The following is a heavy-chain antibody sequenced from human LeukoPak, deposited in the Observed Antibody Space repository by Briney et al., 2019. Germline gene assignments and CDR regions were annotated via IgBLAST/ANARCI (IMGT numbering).Heavy chain of an antibody. D-gene: IGHD1-1*01. CDR2: MNPNSGNT. CDR1: GYTCTSYD. Sequence: ASVKVSCKASGYTCTSYDINWVRQATGQGLEWMGWMNPNSGNTGYAQKFQGRVTMTRNTSISTAYMELSSLRSEDTAVYYCELERRYYGMDVWGQGTTVTVSS. J-gene: IGHJ6*02. CDR3: ELERRYYGMDV. V-gene: IGHV1-8*01.